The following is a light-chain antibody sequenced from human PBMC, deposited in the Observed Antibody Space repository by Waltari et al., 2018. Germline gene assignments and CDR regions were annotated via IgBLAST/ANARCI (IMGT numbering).Light chain of an antibody. Sequence: DIQMTQSPSSLSASVGDRVTITRQASQDISNYLNWYQQKPGKAPKLLIYDASNLETGVPSRFSGSGSGTDFTFTISSLQPEDIATYYCQQYDNLPPGTFGGGTKVEIK. CDR1: QDISNY. J-gene: IGKJ4*01. CDR3: QQYDNLPPGT. V-gene: IGKV1-33*01. CDR2: DAS.